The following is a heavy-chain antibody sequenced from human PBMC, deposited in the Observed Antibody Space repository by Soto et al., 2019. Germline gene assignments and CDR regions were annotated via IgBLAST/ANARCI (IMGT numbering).Heavy chain of an antibody. D-gene: IGHD6-13*01. CDR2: IWYDGSNK. Sequence: GGSLRLSCAASGFTFSSYGMHWVRQAPGKGLEWVAVIWYDGSNKYYADSVKGRFTISRDNSKNTLYLQMNSLRAEDTAVYYCARPAVGGTPAQLAPYYYYGMDVWGQGTTVTVSS. CDR3: ARPAVGGTPAQLAPYYYYGMDV. CDR1: GFTFSSYG. V-gene: IGHV3-33*01. J-gene: IGHJ6*02.